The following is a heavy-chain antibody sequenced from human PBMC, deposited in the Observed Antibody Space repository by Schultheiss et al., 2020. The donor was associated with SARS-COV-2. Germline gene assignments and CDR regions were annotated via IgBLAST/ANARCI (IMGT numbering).Heavy chain of an antibody. V-gene: IGHV4-34*01. J-gene: IGHJ1*01. CDR1: GGSFSGYY. CDR2: INHSGST. D-gene: IGHD2-15*01. Sequence: SETLSLTCAVYGGSFSGYYWSWIRQPPGKGLEWIGEINHSGSTNYNPSLKSRVTISVDTSKNQFSLKLSSVTAADTAVYYCAVTLRADRSGSAEYFQHWGQGTLVTV. CDR3: AVTLRADRSGSAEYFQH.